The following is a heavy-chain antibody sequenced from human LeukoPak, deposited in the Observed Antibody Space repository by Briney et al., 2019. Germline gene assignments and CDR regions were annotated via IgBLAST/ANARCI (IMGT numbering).Heavy chain of an antibody. V-gene: IGHV5-51*01. CDR1: EYSFPNYC. J-gene: IGHJ4*02. D-gene: IGHD3-10*01. Sequence: GESLKISCKHSEYSFPNYCIGWVRQMPGKGLEWMGIIYPGDSDTRYSPSFQGQVTISADKSISTAYLQWSSLKASDTAMYYCAIQETGSVGSYWGQGTLVTVSS. CDR2: IYPGDSDT. CDR3: AIQETGSVGSY.